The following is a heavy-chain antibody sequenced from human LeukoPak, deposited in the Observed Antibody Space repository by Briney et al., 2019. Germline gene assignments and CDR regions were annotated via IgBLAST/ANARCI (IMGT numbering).Heavy chain of an antibody. D-gene: IGHD1-26*01. J-gene: IGHJ4*02. V-gene: IGHV3-21*01. CDR2: ISSSSSYI. Sequence: NPGGSLRLSCAASGFSFGDSDMNWVRQAPGKGLEWVSSISSSSSYIYYADSVKGRFTISRDNAKNSLYLQMNSLRAEDTAVYYCARYGELLASDYWGQGTLVTVSS. CDR1: GFSFGDSD. CDR3: ARYGELLASDY.